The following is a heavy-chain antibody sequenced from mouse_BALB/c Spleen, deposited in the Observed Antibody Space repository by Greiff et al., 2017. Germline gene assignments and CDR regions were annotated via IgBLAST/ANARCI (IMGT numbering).Heavy chain of an antibody. Sequence: EVKLMESGAELVKPGASVKLSCTASVFNIKDTYMHWVKQRPEQGLEWIGRIDPANGNTKYDPKFQGKATITADTSSNTAYLQLSSLTSEDTAVYYCARSGTGRDYWGQGTTLTVSS. V-gene: IGHV14-3*02. J-gene: IGHJ2*01. D-gene: IGHD4-1*01. CDR3: ARSGTGRDY. CDR2: IDPANGNT. CDR1: VFNIKDTY.